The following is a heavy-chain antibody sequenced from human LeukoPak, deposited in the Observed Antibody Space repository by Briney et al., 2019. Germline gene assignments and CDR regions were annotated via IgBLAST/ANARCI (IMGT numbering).Heavy chain of an antibody. CDR3: AKTEVTTRLTYYFDY. D-gene: IGHD4-11*01. Sequence: PGGSLRLSCAASGFTFSSYGMHWVRQAPGKGLEWVAVISYDGSNKYYADSVKGRFTISRDNSKNTLYLQMNSLTAEDTAVYYCAKTEVTTRLTYYFDYWGQGTLVTVSS. CDR1: GFTFSSYG. CDR2: ISYDGSNK. J-gene: IGHJ4*02. V-gene: IGHV3-30*18.